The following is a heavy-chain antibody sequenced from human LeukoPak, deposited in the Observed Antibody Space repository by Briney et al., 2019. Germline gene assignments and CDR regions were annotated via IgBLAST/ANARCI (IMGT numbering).Heavy chain of an antibody. D-gene: IGHD6-13*01. CDR1: GVTLSNYA. J-gene: IGHJ6*02. Sequence: GGSLRLSCVASGVTLSNYAMSWARQAPGKGLEWVSGISSSGSGGNTYYADSVKGRFTISRDNSKNTLYLQMNSLRAEDTAVYYCAKAIYSSSRMDVWGQGTTVTVSS. CDR3: AKAIYSSSRMDV. CDR2: ISSSGSGGNT. V-gene: IGHV3-23*01.